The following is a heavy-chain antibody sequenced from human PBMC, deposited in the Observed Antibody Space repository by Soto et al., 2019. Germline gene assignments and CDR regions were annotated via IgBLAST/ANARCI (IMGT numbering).Heavy chain of an antibody. D-gene: IGHD6-13*01. V-gene: IGHV4-59*01. J-gene: IGHJ4*02. Sequence: PSETLSLTCTVSGGSLSSYYWSWIRQPPGKGLEWSGYIYYSGSTNYTPSLKSRFTISVDTSKNQFSLKLSSVTAADTAVYYCARDIPAAAGPGFDYWGQGTLVTVSS. CDR1: GGSLSSYY. CDR2: IYYSGST. CDR3: ARDIPAAAGPGFDY.